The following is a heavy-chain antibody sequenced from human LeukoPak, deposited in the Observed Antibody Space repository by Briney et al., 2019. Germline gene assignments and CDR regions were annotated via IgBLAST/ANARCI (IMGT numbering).Heavy chain of an antibody. CDR3: ARRRDSGSLQHFDY. CDR2: ISSTSSYI. CDR1: GFTFSAYS. V-gene: IGHV3-21*04. Sequence: GGSLRLSCAASGFTFSAYSMNWVRQAPGKGLEWVSFISSTSSYIYYADLVKGRFTISRDNAKNSLYLQMNSLRAEDTAVYYCARRRDSGSLQHFDYWGQGTLVTVSS. D-gene: IGHD1-26*01. J-gene: IGHJ4*02.